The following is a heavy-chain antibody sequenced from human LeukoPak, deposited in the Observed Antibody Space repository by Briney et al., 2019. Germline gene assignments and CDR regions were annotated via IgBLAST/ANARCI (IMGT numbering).Heavy chain of an antibody. Sequence: SETLSLTCTVSGGSISSSSYYCGWIRQPPGKGLEWIGSIYYSGSTYYNPSLKSRVTISVDTPKNQFSLKLSSVTAADTAVYYCARRVATAYNWFDPWGQGTLVTVSS. CDR2: IYYSGST. CDR3: ARRVATAYNWFDP. CDR1: GGSISSSSYY. J-gene: IGHJ5*02. D-gene: IGHD5-12*01. V-gene: IGHV4-39*01.